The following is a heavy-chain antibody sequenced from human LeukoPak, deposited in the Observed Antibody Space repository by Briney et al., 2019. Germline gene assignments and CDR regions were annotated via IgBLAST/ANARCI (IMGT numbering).Heavy chain of an antibody. CDR1: GFTIISTY. Sequence: GGSLRLSCAASGFTIISTYLSWVRQAPGKGLEWVSVIYSGGSTYYADSVKGRFTISRDISKSTVYLQMNSLRAEDTAVYYCARGLYGDSRLWGQGTLVTVSS. CDR3: ARGLYGDSRL. V-gene: IGHV3-66*01. J-gene: IGHJ4*02. CDR2: IYSGGST. D-gene: IGHD4-17*01.